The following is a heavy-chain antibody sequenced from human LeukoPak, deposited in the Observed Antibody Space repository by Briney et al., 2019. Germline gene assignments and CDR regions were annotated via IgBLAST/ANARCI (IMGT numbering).Heavy chain of an antibody. CDR2: INAGNGNT. Sequence: GASVKVSCKASGYTFTSYAMHWVRQAPGQRLEWMGWINAGNGNTKYSQKFQGRVTITRVTSASTAYMELSSLRSEDTAVYYCARDKISRGIAVAGTRGYFDLWGRGTLVTVSS. J-gene: IGHJ2*01. CDR3: ARDKISRGIAVAGTRGYFDL. V-gene: IGHV1-3*01. CDR1: GYTFTSYA. D-gene: IGHD6-19*01.